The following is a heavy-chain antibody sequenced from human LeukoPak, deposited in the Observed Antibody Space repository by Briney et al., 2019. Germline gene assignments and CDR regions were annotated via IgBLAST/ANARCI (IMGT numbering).Heavy chain of an antibody. V-gene: IGHV3-21*01. Sequence: GGSLRLSCRASASGDDFTSHSMNWVRQAAGKGLEWISYIHSSGNYIFDAASVKGRFTVSRDNARNSLYLQMNSLRVEDTAMYYCAREWNSRDTFDYWGQGTLVTVSS. J-gene: IGHJ4*02. D-gene: IGHD1-1*01. CDR2: IHSSGNYI. CDR1: ASGDDFTSHS. CDR3: AREWNSRDTFDY.